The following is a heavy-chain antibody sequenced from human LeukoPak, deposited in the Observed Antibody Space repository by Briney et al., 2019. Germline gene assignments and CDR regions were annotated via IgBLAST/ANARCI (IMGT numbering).Heavy chain of an antibody. D-gene: IGHD4-17*01. CDR2: IYYSGST. CDR1: GGSISSGDYY. V-gene: IGHV4-30-4*01. CDR3: ARVRDGDYSYYFDY. Sequence: SETLSLTCTVSGGSISSGDYYWRWIRQPPGKGLEWIGYIYYSGSTYYNPSLKSRVTISVDTSKNQFSLKLSSVTAADTAVYYCARVRDGDYSYYFDYWGQGTLVTVSS. J-gene: IGHJ4*02.